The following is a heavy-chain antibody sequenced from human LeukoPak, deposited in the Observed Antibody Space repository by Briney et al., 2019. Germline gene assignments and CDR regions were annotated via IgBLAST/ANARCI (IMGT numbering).Heavy chain of an antibody. D-gene: IGHD6-19*01. V-gene: IGHV3-53*01. Sequence: PGGSLRLSCAASGFTVSSNYMSSVRQAPAKGLEWVSVIYSGGSTYYADSVKGRFTISRDNSKNTLYLQMNSLRAEDTAVYYCARDLQWLLFYFDYWGQGTLVTVSS. CDR3: ARDLQWLLFYFDY. J-gene: IGHJ4*02. CDR1: GFTVSSNY. CDR2: IYSGGST.